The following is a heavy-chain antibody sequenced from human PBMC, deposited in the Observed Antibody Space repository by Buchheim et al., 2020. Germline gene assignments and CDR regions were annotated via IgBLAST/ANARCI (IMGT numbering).Heavy chain of an antibody. CDR1: GFTFSSYG. CDR2: ISYDGSNK. Sequence: QVQLVESGGGVVQPGRSLRLSCAASGFTFSSYGMHWVRQAPGKGLEWVAVISYDGSNKYYADSVKGRFTISRDNSKNTLYLQMNSLRAEETAVYYCAKVQHLGELSLYPGFDYWGQGTL. V-gene: IGHV3-30*18. J-gene: IGHJ4*02. CDR3: AKVQHLGELSLYPGFDY. D-gene: IGHD3-16*02.